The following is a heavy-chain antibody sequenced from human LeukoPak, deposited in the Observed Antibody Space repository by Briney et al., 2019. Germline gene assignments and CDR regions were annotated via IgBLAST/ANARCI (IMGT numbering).Heavy chain of an antibody. CDR3: ARDFEDSSGYYYFDY. CDR2: IYYSGST. V-gene: IGHV4-59*01. CDR1: GGSICSYY. J-gene: IGHJ4*02. D-gene: IGHD3-22*01. Sequence: SETLSLTCTVSGGSICSYYWSWMRQPPGRGLVWIGYIYYSGSTNYNPSLKSRVTISVDTSKNQFSLKLSSVTAADMAVYYCARDFEDSSGYYYFDYWGQGTLVTVSS.